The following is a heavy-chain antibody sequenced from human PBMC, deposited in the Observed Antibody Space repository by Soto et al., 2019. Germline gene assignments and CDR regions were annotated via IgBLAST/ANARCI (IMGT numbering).Heavy chain of an antibody. CDR3: ASSRGDTAMVVFDY. V-gene: IGHV4-39*07. J-gene: IGHJ4*02. CDR2: IYYSENT. D-gene: IGHD5-18*01. CDR1: GGSIRSSSNH. Sequence: SETLSLTCPVSGGSIRSSSNHWGWIRQPPGKGLEWIGNIYYSENTNYNPSPKSRVTISVDTSKNQFSLKLSSVTAADTAVYYCASSRGDTAMVVFDYWGQGTLVTVSS.